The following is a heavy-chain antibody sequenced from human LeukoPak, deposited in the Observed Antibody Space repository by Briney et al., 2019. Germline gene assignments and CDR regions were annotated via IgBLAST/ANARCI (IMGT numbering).Heavy chain of an antibody. CDR3: AKDLNNSPY. V-gene: IGHV3-23*01. D-gene: IGHD4-23*01. CDR1: GFTFSSYA. Sequence: PGGSLRLSCASSGFTFSSYAMSWVRQAPGKGLEWVSGISGSGVSTYYADSVRGRFTISRDNSKNTLFLQLNSLRAEATALYFCAKDLNNSPYWGQGTLVTVSS. CDR2: ISGSGVST. J-gene: IGHJ4*02.